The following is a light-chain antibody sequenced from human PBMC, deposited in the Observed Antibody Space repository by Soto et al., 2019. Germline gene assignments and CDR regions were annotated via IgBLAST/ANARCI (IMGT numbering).Light chain of an antibody. J-gene: IGKJ5*01. CDR1: QSISRY. Sequence: EIALTQSPATLSLSPGERATLSCRASQSISRYLAWYQQKPGQAPRLLIYDASNRATGIPARFSGSGSGTDFTLTISSLEPEDFAVYYCQQRSNWPSGTFGQGTRLEN. V-gene: IGKV3-11*01. CDR3: QQRSNWPSGT. CDR2: DAS.